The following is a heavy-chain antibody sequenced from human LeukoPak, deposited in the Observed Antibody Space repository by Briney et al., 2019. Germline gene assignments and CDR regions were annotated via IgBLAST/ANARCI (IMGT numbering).Heavy chain of an antibody. CDR2: IYYSGST. V-gene: IGHV4-59*01. CDR1: GGSISSYH. CDR3: ASPNIPRKKSDAFDI. Sequence: SETLSLTCTVSGGSISSYHWSWIRQPPGKGLEWIGYIYYSGSTNYNPSLKSRVTISVDTSKNQFSLKLSSVTAADTAVYYCASPNIPRKKSDAFDIWGQGTMVTVSS. J-gene: IGHJ3*02.